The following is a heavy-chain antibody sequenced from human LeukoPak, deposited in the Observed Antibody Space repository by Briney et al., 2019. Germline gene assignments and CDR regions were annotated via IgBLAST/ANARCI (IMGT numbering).Heavy chain of an antibody. J-gene: IGHJ4*02. CDR2: ISSGGGDI. Sequence: GGSLRLSCAASGFTFSSYWMHWVRQAPGKGLVWVSRISSGGGDISYADSVKGRFTISRDDAKNTLYLQMNSLRAEDTAIYYFAIETLGYCSGGSCQGLNYWGQGTLVTVSS. V-gene: IGHV3-74*01. CDR3: AIETLGYCSGGSCQGLNY. CDR1: GFTFSSYW. D-gene: IGHD2-15*01.